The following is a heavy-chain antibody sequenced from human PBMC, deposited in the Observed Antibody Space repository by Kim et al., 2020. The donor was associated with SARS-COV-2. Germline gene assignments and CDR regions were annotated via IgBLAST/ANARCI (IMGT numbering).Heavy chain of an antibody. J-gene: IGHJ4*03. Sequence: GGSLRLSCAASGFTFSSYDMRWVRQAPGKGLEWLSVIYSGGSTHYYADAVKGRSTISSDYSKNPFFLQMSRLSADDTAVYCCGTGGYGSDVDDCCDQG. CDR1: GFTFSSYD. D-gene: IGHD3-10*01. V-gene: IGHV3-23*03. CDR3: GTGGYGSDVDDC. CDR2: IYSGGSTH.